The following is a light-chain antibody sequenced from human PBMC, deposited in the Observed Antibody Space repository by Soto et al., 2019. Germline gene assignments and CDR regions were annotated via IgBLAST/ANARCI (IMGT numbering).Light chain of an antibody. V-gene: IGKV3D-15*01. CDR3: QQYNNWPPWT. CDR1: QSISGA. J-gene: IGKJ1*01. CDR2: DAS. Sequence: EIVLTQSPATLSVSPGGRATISGRASQSISGALAWYQQKPGQAPRLLIYDASNRATGIPARFSGSGSGTDFTLTISRLEPEDFAVYYCQQYNNWPPWTFGQGTKVDIK.